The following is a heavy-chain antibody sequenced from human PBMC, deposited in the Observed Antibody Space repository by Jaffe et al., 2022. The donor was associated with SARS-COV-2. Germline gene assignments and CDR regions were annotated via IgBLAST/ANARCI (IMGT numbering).Heavy chain of an antibody. CDR1: GGSFSGYY. D-gene: IGHD6-13*01. CDR2: INHSGST. J-gene: IGHJ6*03. CDR3: ARGPKHVSRPHYYYYYMDV. Sequence: QVQLQQWGAGLLKPSETLSLTCAVYGGSFSGYYWSWIRQPPGKGLEWIGEINHSGSTNYNPSLKSRVTISVDTSKNQFSLKLSSVTAADTAVYYCARGPKHVSRPHYYYYYMDVWGKGTTVTVSS. V-gene: IGHV4-34*01.